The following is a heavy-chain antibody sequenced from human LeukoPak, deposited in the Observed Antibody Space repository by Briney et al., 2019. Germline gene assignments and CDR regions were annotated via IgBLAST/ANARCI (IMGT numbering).Heavy chain of an antibody. D-gene: IGHD3-22*01. CDR3: AKDRTYYYDSSGYYVIRYFDY. CDR2: ISGSGGST. CDR1: GFTFNTYW. J-gene: IGHJ4*02. V-gene: IGHV3-23*01. Sequence: GGSLRLSCAASGFTFNTYWMSWVRQAPGKGLEWVSAISGSGGSTYYADSVKGRFTISRDNSKNTLYLQMNSLRAEDTAVYYCAKDRTYYYDSSGYYVIRYFDYWGQGTLVTVSS.